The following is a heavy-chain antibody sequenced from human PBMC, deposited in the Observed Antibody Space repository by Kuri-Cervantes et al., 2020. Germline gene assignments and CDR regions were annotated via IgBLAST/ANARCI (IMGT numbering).Heavy chain of an antibody. D-gene: IGHD3-10*01. J-gene: IGHJ5*02. Sequence: ASVKVSCKASGYTFSSYALHWVRQAPGQGLEWMGIINPSGGSTSYAQKFQGRVTMTRDTSTSTVYMELSSLRSEDTAVYYCARVQVLLWFGADPWGQGTLVTVSS. CDR2: INPSGGST. CDR3: ARVQVLLWFGADP. V-gene: IGHV1-46*01. CDR1: GYTFSSYA.